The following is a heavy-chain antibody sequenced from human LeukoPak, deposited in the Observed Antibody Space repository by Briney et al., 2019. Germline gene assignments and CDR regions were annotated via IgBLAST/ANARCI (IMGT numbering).Heavy chain of an antibody. CDR3: AKKTVAANPFDY. D-gene: IGHD2-15*01. V-gene: IGHV3-23*01. Sequence: PGGSLRLSCAASGFTFSNYAMNWVRQAPGRGLEWVSAISGSGGSTYYADSVKGRFTISRDNSKNTLYLQMNSLRAEDTAVYYCAKKTVAANPFDYWGQGTLVTVSS. CDR1: GFTFSNYA. CDR2: ISGSGGST. J-gene: IGHJ4*02.